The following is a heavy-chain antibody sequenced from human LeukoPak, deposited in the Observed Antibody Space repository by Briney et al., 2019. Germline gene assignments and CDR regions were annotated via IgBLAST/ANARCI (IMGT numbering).Heavy chain of an antibody. CDR2: IYYSGRT. D-gene: IGHD3-22*01. V-gene: IGHV4-59*12. CDR1: GGSISSYY. J-gene: IGHJ4*02. Sequence: SETLSLTCSVSGGSISSYYWSWIRQPPGKGLEWIGYIYYSGRTSYNPSLKSRVTISIDTSKNQFSLKLSSVTAADTAVYYCARGKRRHYYDSSGYYSYYFDYWGQGTLVTVSS. CDR3: ARGKRRHYYDSSGYYSYYFDY.